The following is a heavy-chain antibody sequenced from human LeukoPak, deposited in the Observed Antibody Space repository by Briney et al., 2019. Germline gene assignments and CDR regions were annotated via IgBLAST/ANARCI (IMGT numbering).Heavy chain of an antibody. J-gene: IGHJ3*01. V-gene: IGHV4-61*02. D-gene: IGHD3-10*01. CDR1: DGSISSGSYY. CDR2: IYTSGGP. CDR3: ARDVNGFNYGSAFDV. Sequence: SSETLSLTCTVSDGSISSGSYYWSWIRQTAGKGLEWVGRIYTSGGPNYNPSLKSRVTISVDTSKNQFSLKLTSVTAADTAVYYCARDVNGFNYGSAFDVWGQGTMVTVSS.